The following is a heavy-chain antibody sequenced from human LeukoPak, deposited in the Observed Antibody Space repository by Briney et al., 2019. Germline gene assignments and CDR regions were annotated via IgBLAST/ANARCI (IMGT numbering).Heavy chain of an antibody. CDR2: INHSGST. CDR1: GGSFSGYY. D-gene: IGHD3-22*01. CDR3: ARIPFSGYLLGFDY. Sequence: PSETLSLTCAVYGGSFSGYYWSWIRQPPGKGLEWIGEINHSGSTNYNPSLKSRVTISVDTSKNQFSLKLSSVTAADTAVYYCARIPFSGYLLGFDYWGQGTLVTVSS. J-gene: IGHJ4*02. V-gene: IGHV4-34*01.